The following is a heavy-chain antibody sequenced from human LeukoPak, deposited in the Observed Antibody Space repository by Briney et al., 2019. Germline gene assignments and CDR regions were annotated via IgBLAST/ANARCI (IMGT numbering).Heavy chain of an antibody. CDR3: AKGGQQLDTHFDY. CDR1: GFTFSSYS. J-gene: IGHJ4*02. Sequence: GGSLRLSCAASGFTFSSYSMNWVRQAPGKGLEWVSYISSSSSTIYYADSVKGRFTISRDNAKNSLYLQMNSLRAEDTAVYYCAKGGQQLDTHFDYWGQGTLVTVSS. D-gene: IGHD6-13*01. V-gene: IGHV3-48*04. CDR2: ISSSSSTI.